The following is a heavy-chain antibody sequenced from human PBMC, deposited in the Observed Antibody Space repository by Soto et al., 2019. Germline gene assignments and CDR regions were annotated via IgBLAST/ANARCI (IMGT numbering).Heavy chain of an antibody. D-gene: IGHD6-19*01. Sequence: SVKVSCKASGGTFSSYTISWVRQAPGQGLEWMGRIIPILGIANYAQKFQGRVTITADKSTSTAYMELSSLRSEDTAVYYCARDQDSSGWYGHFDYWGQGTLVTVPQ. V-gene: IGHV1-69*04. CDR3: ARDQDSSGWYGHFDY. CDR2: IIPILGIA. CDR1: GGTFSSYT. J-gene: IGHJ4*02.